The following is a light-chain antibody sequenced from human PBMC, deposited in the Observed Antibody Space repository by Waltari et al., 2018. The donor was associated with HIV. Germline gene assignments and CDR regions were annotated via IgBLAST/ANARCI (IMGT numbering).Light chain of an antibody. CDR3: QQYNSLPT. CDR1: RSVGKW. CDR2: KAS. J-gene: IGKJ4*01. Sequence: DIRMTQSPSVLPASVGDRVSFACPASRSVGKWVAWHQQKPGQAPRLLIQKASTLQNGLQSMFSGSGSGTQFTLTLSSLQPEDFATYYLQQYNSLPTFGGGTEV. V-gene: IGKV1-5*03.